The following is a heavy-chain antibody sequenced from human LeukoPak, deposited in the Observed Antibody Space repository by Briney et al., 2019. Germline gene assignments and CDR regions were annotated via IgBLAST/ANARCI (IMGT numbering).Heavy chain of an antibody. CDR1: GGSISSHY. Sequence: PSETLSLTCTLSGGSISSHYWSWIRQPPGKGLEWIGYIYYSGSTHYNPSLKSRVTISVDTSKNQFSLKLSSVTAADTAVYYCARGGLGPHYYFDYWGQGTLVTVSS. CDR2: IYYSGST. J-gene: IGHJ4*02. CDR3: ARGGLGPHYYFDY. V-gene: IGHV4-59*11. D-gene: IGHD6-19*01.